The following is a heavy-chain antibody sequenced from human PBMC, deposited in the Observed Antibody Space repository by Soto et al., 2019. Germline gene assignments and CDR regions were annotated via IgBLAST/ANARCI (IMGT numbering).Heavy chain of an antibody. V-gene: IGHV3-74*01. D-gene: IGHD6-19*01. CDR3: ARGGGNSDWYSAFDI. J-gene: IGHJ3*02. CDR1: GFTFSTYW. Sequence: EVQLVESGGGLVQPGGSLRLSCAATGFTFSTYWVHWVRQARGKGLVWVSRINSDGSTTNYADSVKGRFTISRDNAKNTLYLQMNSLRAEDTAVYYCARGGGNSDWYSAFDIWGQGTMVTVSS. CDR2: INSDGSTT.